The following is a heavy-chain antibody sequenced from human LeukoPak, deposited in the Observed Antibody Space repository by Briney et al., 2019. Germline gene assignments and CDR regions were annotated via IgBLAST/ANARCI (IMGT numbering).Heavy chain of an antibody. Sequence: GGSLRLSCTASGFTFSDYSMSWFRQAPGKGLEWVGFVRSKASGGTTEYVASVKGRFTISRDDSKSIVYLQMNSLKTDDTAVYYCSRAVWSPDPWGQGTLVTVSP. CDR3: SRAVWSPDP. D-gene: IGHD2-21*01. J-gene: IGHJ5*02. CDR2: VRSKASGGTT. CDR1: GFTFSDYS. V-gene: IGHV3-49*03.